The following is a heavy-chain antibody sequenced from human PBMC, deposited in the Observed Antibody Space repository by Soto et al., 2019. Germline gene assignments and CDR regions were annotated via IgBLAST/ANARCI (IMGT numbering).Heavy chain of an antibody. V-gene: IGHV3-7*01. D-gene: IGHD2-2*01. CDR1: GFTFSDYW. Sequence: PGGSLRLSCAASGFTFSDYWMTWVRQAPGKGLEWVANIKQDGSEDYYVDSVKGRFTISRDNAKNSLYLQMNSLRAEDTAIYYCAKDRFYCSTTSCLYYYYYGMDVWGQGTTVTVSS. J-gene: IGHJ6*02. CDR2: IKQDGSED. CDR3: AKDRFYCSTTSCLYYYYYGMDV.